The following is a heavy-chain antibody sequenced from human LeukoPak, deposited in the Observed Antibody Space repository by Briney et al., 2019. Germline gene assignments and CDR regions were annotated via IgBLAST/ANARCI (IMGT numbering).Heavy chain of an antibody. CDR2: ISLAGQT. Sequence: SETLSPTCGVSGGSISGTNWWSWVRQPPGQGLEWIGEISLAGQTNYNPSLNGRVTMSLDKSSNQLSLHLTSVTAADTATYYCSRESGPFCPFGYWGQGTLVIVSS. V-gene: IGHV4/OR15-8*02. CDR3: SRESGPFCPFGY. D-gene: IGHD1-26*01. CDR1: GGSISGTNW. J-gene: IGHJ4*02.